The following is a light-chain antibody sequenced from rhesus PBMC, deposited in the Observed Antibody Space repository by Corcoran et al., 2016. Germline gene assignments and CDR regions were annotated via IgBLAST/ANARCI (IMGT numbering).Light chain of an antibody. Sequence: DIQMTQSPSSLSASVGDTVTITCRASQRIGTWLGWYQQKAGKAPELLIYKAYSLQSGVPSRVSGSGSETDFTLTISSLQSEDFATYYCRQYSSSPYSFGQGPKWRSN. CDR1: QRIGTW. V-gene: IGKV1-22*01. CDR2: KAY. J-gene: IGKJ2*01. CDR3: RQYSSSPYS.